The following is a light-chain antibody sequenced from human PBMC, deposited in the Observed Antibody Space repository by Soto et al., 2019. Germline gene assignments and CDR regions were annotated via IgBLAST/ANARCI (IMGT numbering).Light chain of an antibody. CDR3: SSYTSSSLFV. CDR2: EGS. CDR1: SSDVGSYNL. J-gene: IGLJ1*01. Sequence: QSALTQPASVSGSPGQSITISCTGTSSDVGSYNLVSWYQQHPGKAPKLMIYEGSKRPSGVSNRFSGSKSGNTASLTISGLQAEDEADYYCSSYTSSSLFVFGTGTKLTVL. V-gene: IGLV2-14*02.